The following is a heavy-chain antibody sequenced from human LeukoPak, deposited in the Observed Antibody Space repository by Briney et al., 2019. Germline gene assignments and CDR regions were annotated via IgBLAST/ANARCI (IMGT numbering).Heavy chain of an antibody. CDR3: ARMGGIAVAADAFDI. J-gene: IGHJ3*02. D-gene: IGHD6-19*01. CDR1: GFSLSTSGMC. Sequence: SGPTLVNPTQTLTLTCTFSGFSLSTSGMCVSWIRQPPGKALEWLARIDWDDDKYYSTSLKTRLTISKGTSKNQVVLTMTNMDPVDTATYYCARMGGIAVAADAFDIWGQGTMVTVSS. V-gene: IGHV2-70*11. CDR2: IDWDDDK.